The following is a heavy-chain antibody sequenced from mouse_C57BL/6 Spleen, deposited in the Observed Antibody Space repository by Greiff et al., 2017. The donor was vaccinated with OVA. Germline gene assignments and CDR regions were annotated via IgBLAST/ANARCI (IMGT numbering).Heavy chain of an antibody. J-gene: IGHJ2*01. CDR1: GYTFTSYW. CDR2: IDPSDSYT. V-gene: IGHV1-69*01. Sequence: QVQLQQPGAELVMPGASVKLSCKASGYTFTSYWMHWVKQRPGQGLEWIGEIDPSDSYTNYNQKFKGKSTLTVDKSSSTAYMQLSSLTSEDSAVYYCVRSYYFDYWGQGTTLTVSS. D-gene: IGHD1-1*01. CDR3: VRSYYFDY.